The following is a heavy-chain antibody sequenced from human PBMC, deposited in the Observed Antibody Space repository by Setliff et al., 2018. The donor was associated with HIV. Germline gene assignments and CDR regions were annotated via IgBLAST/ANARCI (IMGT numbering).Heavy chain of an antibody. CDR2: IYHSGGT. V-gene: IGHV4-38-2*02. CDR1: GYSISSGYY. J-gene: IGHJ4*02. CDR3: ARFSTSSGGTFDY. Sequence: SETLSLTCTVSGYSISSGYYWGWSRQPPGKGLEWIGNIYHSGGTYYNPSLKSRVTISVDTSKNQFSLKLTSVAAADTAVYYCARFSTSSGGTFDYWGQGTLVTVSS. D-gene: IGHD6-6*01.